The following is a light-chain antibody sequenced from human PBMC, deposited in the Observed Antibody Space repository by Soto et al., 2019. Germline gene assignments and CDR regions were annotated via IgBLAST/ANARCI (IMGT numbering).Light chain of an antibody. CDR3: LQDDNYPRT. CDR1: QDISNE. Sequence: AIQMTQSPSSLSAFVGGRVTITCRASQDISNELGWYQQKPGKAPKLLIYSASSLQSGVPSRFSGSGSGTHFTLTSSSLQPEDFAAYYCLQDDNYPRTFGQGTKVEIK. V-gene: IGKV1-6*01. J-gene: IGKJ1*01. CDR2: SAS.